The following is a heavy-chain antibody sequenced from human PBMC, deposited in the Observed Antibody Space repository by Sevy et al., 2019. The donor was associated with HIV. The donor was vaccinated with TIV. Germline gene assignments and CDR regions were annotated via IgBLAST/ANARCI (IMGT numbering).Heavy chain of an antibody. D-gene: IGHD3-16*01. J-gene: IGHJ4*02. CDR2: MNPNSGNT. CDR3: AGARWSARGGELDY. V-gene: IGHV1-8*01. Sequence: ASVKVSCKASGYTFTSYDINWVRQATGQGLEWMGWMNPNSGNTGYAQKFQGRVTMTRNTSISTAYMGLSSLRSEDTAVEYCAGARWSARGGELDYWGQGTLVTVSS. CDR1: GYTFTSYD.